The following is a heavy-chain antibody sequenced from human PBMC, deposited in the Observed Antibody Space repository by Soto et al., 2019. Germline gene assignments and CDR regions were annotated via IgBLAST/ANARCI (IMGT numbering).Heavy chain of an antibody. V-gene: IGHV1-69*01. CDR1: GGTFSRYG. J-gene: IGHJ5*02. CDR2: INPLFGTT. CDR3: ATESLGGFDP. Sequence: QVQLVQSGAEVKKPGSSVKVSCNASGGTFSRYGISWVRQAPGQGLEWMGGINPLFGTTNYVQKFQGRVTITADESTRTASMELSRLRSDDTAIYYGATESLGGFDPWGPGTLVNVS.